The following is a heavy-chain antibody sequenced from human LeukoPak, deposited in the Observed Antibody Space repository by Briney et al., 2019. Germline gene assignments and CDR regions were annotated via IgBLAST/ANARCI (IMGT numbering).Heavy chain of an antibody. CDR1: GYTFISYF. Sequence: ASVKVACKASGYTFISYFLHWVRQPPAQGLEWMGISNPSGGSTRYAQKFQGTGTMTRDTSTRTVYMELSSLRSEDTAVYYCARSGGDAIRPFDYWGQGTLVTVSS. CDR3: ARSGGDAIRPFDY. J-gene: IGHJ4*02. D-gene: IGHD2-21*02. V-gene: IGHV1-46*01. CDR2: SNPSGGST.